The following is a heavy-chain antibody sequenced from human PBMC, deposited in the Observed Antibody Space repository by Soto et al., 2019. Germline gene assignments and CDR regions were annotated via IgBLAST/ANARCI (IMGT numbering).Heavy chain of an antibody. D-gene: IGHD6-19*01. J-gene: IGHJ4*02. CDR2: LSGSGTST. Sequence: EVQLLESGGGLVQPGGSLRLSCAASGFSFVNYAMNWVRQAPGKGLEWVSGLSGSGTSTYYADSVKGRFTISRDNSRDTPFLQMNSLTADDTAVYYWAKATTNGGWFNPFDSWGQGALVTVSS. V-gene: IGHV3-23*01. CDR3: AKATTNGGWFNPFDS. CDR1: GFSFVNYA.